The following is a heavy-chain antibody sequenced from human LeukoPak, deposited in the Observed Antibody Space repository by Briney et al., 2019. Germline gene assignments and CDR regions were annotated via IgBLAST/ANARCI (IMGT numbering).Heavy chain of an antibody. CDR2: IYYSGST. CDR1: GGSISSYY. D-gene: IGHD4-23*01. J-gene: IGHJ4*02. CDR3: ARLERWGGPQVFDY. Sequence: SETLSLTCTVSGGSISSYYWSWIRQPPGKGLEWIGYIYYSGSTNYNPSLKSRVTISVDTSKNQFSLKLSSVTAADTAVYYCARLERWGGPQVFDYWGQGTLVTVSS. V-gene: IGHV4-59*12.